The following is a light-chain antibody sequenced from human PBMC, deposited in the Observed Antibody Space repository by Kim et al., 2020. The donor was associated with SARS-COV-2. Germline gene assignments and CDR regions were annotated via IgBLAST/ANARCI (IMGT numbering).Light chain of an antibody. CDR3: QQYFGPPYT. J-gene: IGKJ2*01. V-gene: IGKV4-1*01. CDR2: WAS. CDR1: RSVLYSSNNKNY. Sequence: DIVMTQSPDSLSVSLGERATINCKSSRSVLYSSNNKNYLAWYQQKPGLPPRLLVYWASTRESGVPDRFSGSRSGTVFTLTISSLQAEDVAIYYCQQYFGPPYTFGQGTKLEI.